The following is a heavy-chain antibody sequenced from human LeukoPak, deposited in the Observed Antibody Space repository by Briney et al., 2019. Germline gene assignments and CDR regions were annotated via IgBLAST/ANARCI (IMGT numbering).Heavy chain of an antibody. J-gene: IGHJ5*02. D-gene: IGHD3-9*01. Sequence: GRSLRLFRAASGFTVSSNYMSWVRQAPTKGLEGVSVIYRGGCTYYAASVKGRFTISKDNSKRTHYLQMSMLRAEDTAVYYCAIDSDIGFDPWGQGTLVTVSS. CDR2: IYRGGCT. V-gene: IGHV3-66*02. CDR3: AIDSDIGFDP. CDR1: GFTVSSNY.